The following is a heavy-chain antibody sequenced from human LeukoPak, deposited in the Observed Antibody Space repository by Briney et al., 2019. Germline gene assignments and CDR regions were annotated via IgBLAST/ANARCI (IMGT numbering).Heavy chain of an antibody. CDR3: ARIDSSSWSPERDYYYYGMDV. CDR2: IYPGDSDT. D-gene: IGHD6-13*01. CDR1: GYRFTSYW. V-gene: IGHV5-51*01. J-gene: IGHJ6*02. Sequence: GESLKISCKGSGYRFTSYWIGWVRQMPGKGLEWMGIIYPGDSDTRYSPSFQGQVTISADKSISTAYLQWSSLKASDTAMYYCARIDSSSWSPERDYYYYGMDVWGQGTTVTVSS.